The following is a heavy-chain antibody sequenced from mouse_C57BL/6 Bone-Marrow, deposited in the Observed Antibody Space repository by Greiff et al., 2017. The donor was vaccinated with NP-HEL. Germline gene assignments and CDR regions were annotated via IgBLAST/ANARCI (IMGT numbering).Heavy chain of an antibody. CDR1: GYTFTDYN. V-gene: IGHV1-22*01. CDR3: ARSVFGD. J-gene: IGHJ3*01. CDR2: INPNNGGT. Sequence: VHVKQSGPELVKPGASVKLSCKASGYTFTDYNMHWVKQSPGKSLEWIGYINPNNGGTSYNQKFKGKATLTVNKSSSTAYMELRSLTSEDSAVYYCARSVFGDWGQGTLVTVSA.